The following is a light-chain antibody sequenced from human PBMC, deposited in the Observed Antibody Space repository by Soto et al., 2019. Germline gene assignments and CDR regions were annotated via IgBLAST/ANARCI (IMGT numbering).Light chain of an antibody. Sequence: PFLTNPPSVPPPPGQKVTFSCLGSSPNIGGNSVSWYQQLPGTAPKLLIYDDNKRPSGIPDRFSGSKSGTSATLGITGFQTGDEADYYCGSWDSSLSAYVFGTGTKVTVL. CDR1: SPNIGGNS. V-gene: IGLV1-51*01. CDR3: GSWDSSLSAYV. CDR2: DDN. J-gene: IGLJ1*01.